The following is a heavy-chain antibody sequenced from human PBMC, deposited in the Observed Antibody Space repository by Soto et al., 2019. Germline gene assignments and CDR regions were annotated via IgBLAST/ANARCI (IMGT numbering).Heavy chain of an antibody. Sequence: EVQLLESGGGLVQPGGSLRLSCAASGFTFSSYAMSWVRQAPGKGLGWVSAIIGVTSSTYYADSVKGRFTISRDNSKNTLYLQMNSLRAEDTAVYYCAKERWAAAGTPTLDYWGQGTLVTVSS. CDR2: IIGVTSST. CDR1: GFTFSSYA. CDR3: AKERWAAAGTPTLDY. D-gene: IGHD6-13*01. V-gene: IGHV3-23*01. J-gene: IGHJ4*02.